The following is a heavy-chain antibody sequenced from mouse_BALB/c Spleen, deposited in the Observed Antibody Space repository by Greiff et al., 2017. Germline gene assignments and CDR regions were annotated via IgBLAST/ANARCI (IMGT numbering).Heavy chain of an antibody. D-gene: IGHD1-2*01. CDR3: TRGLLRLRGYAMDY. CDR1: GYTFTSYY. J-gene: IGHJ4*01. CDR2: INPSNGGT. Sequence: QQSGAELVKPGASVKLSCKASGYTFTSYYMYWVKQRPGQGLEWIGEINPSNGGTNFNEKFKSKATLTVDKSSSTAYMQLSSLTSEDSAVYYCTRGLLRLRGYAMDYWGQGTSVTVSS. V-gene: IGHV1S81*02.